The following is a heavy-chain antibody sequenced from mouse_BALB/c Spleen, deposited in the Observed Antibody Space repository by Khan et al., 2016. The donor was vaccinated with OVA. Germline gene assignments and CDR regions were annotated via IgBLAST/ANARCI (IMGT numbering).Heavy chain of an antibody. Sequence: QVQLKQSGAELARPGASVKLSCKASGYTFTSYTMHWVNQRPGQGLEWIGYINPSSGYTNYNQKFKDKATLTADKSSSTPYMQMTSLTSEDSAVYYCAGEGGYYGNADWFAYWGQGTLVTVSA. CDR2: INPSSGYT. D-gene: IGHD2-1*01. CDR3: AGEGGYYGNADWFAY. CDR1: GYTFTSYT. V-gene: IGHV1-4*01. J-gene: IGHJ3*01.